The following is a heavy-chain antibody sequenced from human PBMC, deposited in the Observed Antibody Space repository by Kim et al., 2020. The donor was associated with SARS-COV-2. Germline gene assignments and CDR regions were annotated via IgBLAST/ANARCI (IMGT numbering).Heavy chain of an antibody. D-gene: IGHD3-9*01. V-gene: IGHV1-69*01. J-gene: IGHJ6*02. CDR3: AKFDYWRGMDV. Sequence: NYAQKFQGRVTMSADETTSTAYMELSSLESEDTGVYYCAKFDYWRGMDVWGQGTKVIVSS.